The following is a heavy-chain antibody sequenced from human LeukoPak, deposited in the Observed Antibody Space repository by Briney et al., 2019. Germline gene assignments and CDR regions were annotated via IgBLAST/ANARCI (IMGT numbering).Heavy chain of an antibody. CDR1: GGSITSTNYY. CDR3: ARHFGGMTSDWFDP. D-gene: IGHD3-10*01. J-gene: IGHJ5*02. V-gene: IGHV4-39*01. CDR2: IYFNGRT. Sequence: SETLSLTCTVSGGSITSTNYYWGWIRQPPGKGLEWIGSIYFNGRTYYNPPLMSRVTISVDTSKNQFSLKLSSVTAADTAVYYCARHFGGMTSDWFDPWGQGTLVTVSS.